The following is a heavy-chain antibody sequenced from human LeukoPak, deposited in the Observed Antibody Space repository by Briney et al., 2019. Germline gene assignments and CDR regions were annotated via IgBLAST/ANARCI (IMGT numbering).Heavy chain of an antibody. CDR2: INHSGST. V-gene: IGHV4-34*01. CDR3: ARGVTYYYGSGSYYPY. J-gene: IGHJ4*02. CDR1: GGSFSGYY. D-gene: IGHD3-10*01. Sequence: SETLSLTCAVYGGSFSGYYWSWIRQPPGKGLEWIGEINHSGSTNYNPSLKSQVTISVDTSKNQFSLKLSSVTAADTAVYYCARGVTYYYGSGSYYPYWGQGTLVTVSS.